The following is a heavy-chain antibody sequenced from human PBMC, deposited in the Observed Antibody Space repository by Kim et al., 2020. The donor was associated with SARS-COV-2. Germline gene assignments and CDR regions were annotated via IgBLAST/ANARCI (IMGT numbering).Heavy chain of an antibody. D-gene: IGHD4-17*01. J-gene: IGHJ6*02. CDR3: ARAHDYGDYVFYYYYGMDV. V-gene: IGHV3-30*01. Sequence: GRLTIARDNSRNTLYLQMNRLRAEDTAVYYCARAHDYGDYVFYYYYGMDVWGQGTTVTVSS.